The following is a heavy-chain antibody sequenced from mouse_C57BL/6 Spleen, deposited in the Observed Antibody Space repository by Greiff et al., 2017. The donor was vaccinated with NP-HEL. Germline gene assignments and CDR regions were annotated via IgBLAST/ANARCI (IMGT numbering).Heavy chain of an antibody. CDR1: GYSFTGYY. CDR2: INPSTGGT. CDR3: ALYYCGRSWFAY. V-gene: IGHV1-42*01. Sequence: VQLQQSGPELVKPGASVKISCKASGYSFTGYYMNWVKQSPEKSLEWIGEINPSTGGTTYNQKFKAKATLTVDKSSSTAYMQLKSLTSEDSAVYYCALYYCGRSWFAYWGQGTLVTVSA. J-gene: IGHJ3*01. D-gene: IGHD1-1*01.